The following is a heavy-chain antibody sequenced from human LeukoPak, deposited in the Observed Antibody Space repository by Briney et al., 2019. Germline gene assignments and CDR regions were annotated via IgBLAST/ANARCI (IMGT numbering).Heavy chain of an antibody. D-gene: IGHD3-3*01. CDR1: GFTFSSYA. CDR3: AKTYYDFWSGYFLDY. J-gene: IGHJ4*02. V-gene: IGHV3-23*01. CDR2: ISGSGGST. Sequence: GGSLRLSCAASGFTFSSYAMSWVRQAPGKGLEWVSAISGSGGSTYYADSVKGRFTIPRDNSKNTLYLQMNSLRAEDTAVYYCAKTYYDFWSGYFLDYWGQGTLVTVSS.